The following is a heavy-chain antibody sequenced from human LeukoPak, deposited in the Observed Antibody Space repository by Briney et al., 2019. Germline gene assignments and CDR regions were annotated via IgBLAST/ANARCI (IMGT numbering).Heavy chain of an antibody. CDR2: INPNSGGT. Sequence: ASVKVSCKASGYTFTGYYMHWVRQAPGQGLEWMGWINPNSGGTNYAQKFQGRVTMTRDTSISTAYMELSRLRSDDTAVYYCARAVAYYYDSGGPHYFDYWGQGTLVTVSS. CDR1: GYTFTGYY. D-gene: IGHD3-22*01. CDR3: ARAVAYYYDSGGPHYFDY. V-gene: IGHV1-2*02. J-gene: IGHJ4*02.